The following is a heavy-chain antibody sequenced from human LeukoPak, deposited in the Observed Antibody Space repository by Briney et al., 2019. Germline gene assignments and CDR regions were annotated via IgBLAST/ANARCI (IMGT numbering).Heavy chain of an antibody. V-gene: IGHV3-23*01. J-gene: IGHJ4*02. CDR2: ISGSGVIT. D-gene: IGHD6-19*01. CDR1: GFTFSSYG. Sequence: GGSLRLSCAASGFTFSSYGMHWVRQAPWKGLEWVSAISGSGVITYYADSVKGRFTISRDNSKNTLYLQMNSLRAEDTAVYYCAKAQSGWYLLQYWGQGTLVTVSS. CDR3: AKAQSGWYLLQY.